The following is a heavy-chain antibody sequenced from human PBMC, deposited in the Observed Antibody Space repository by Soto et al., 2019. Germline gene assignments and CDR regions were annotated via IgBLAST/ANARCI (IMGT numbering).Heavy chain of an antibody. Sequence: GGSLRLSCAASGFTFSSYAMHWVRQAPGKGLEWVAVISYDGSNKYYADSVKGRFTISRDNSKNTLYLQMNSLRAEDTAVYYCAREFCSGGSCYSLNYYYGMDVWGQGTTVTVSS. CDR3: AREFCSGGSCYSLNYYYGMDV. D-gene: IGHD2-15*01. CDR2: ISYDGSNK. J-gene: IGHJ6*02. CDR1: GFTFSSYA. V-gene: IGHV3-30-3*01.